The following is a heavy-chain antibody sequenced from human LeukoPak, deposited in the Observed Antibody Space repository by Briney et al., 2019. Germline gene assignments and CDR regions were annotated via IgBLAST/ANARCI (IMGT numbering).Heavy chain of an antibody. J-gene: IGHJ6*02. CDR1: GFSFSSYN. V-gene: IGHV3-21*01. D-gene: IGHD3-10*01. CDR3: AKDRTVLLWFGELSDGMDV. Sequence: PGGSLRLSCAASGFSFSSYNMNWVRQVPGKGLEWVSSISTSSDYTYYVDSVKGRFTISRDNAKNTLYLQMNSLRAEDTAVYYCAKDRTVLLWFGELSDGMDVWGQGTTVTVSS. CDR2: ISTSSDYT.